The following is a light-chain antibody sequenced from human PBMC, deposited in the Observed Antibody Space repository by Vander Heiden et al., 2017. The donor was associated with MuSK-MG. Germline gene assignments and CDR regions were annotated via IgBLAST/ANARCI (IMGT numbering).Light chain of an antibody. J-gene: IGLJ1*01. Sequence: SSELTQDPAVSVALGQTVRITCQGDSLRSYYASWYQQKPGQAPVLVIYGNNNRPSGIPDRFSCSSSGNTASLTITGAQAEDEADYYGYSRDSSGNPLYVFGTGTKVTVL. CDR3: YSRDSSGNPLYV. V-gene: IGLV3-19*01. CDR1: SLRSYY. CDR2: GNN.